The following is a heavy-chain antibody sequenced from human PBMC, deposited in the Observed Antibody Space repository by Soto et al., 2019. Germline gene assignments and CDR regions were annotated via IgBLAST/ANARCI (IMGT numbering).Heavy chain of an antibody. CDR1: GGSMSSYY. CDR3: ARRGYSYGFDWFDP. CDR2: IYYSGST. Sequence: QVQLQESGPGLVKPSETLSLTCTVSGGSMSSYYWSWIRQPPGKGLEWIGYIYYSGSTNYNPSLTSRVTLSVDTSKNQFSLKLSSVTAADTAVYYCARRGYSYGFDWFDPWGQGTLVTVSS. V-gene: IGHV4-59*01. J-gene: IGHJ5*02. D-gene: IGHD5-18*01.